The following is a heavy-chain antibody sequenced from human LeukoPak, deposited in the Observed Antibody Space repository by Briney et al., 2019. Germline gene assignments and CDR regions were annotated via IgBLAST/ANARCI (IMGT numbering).Heavy chain of an antibody. D-gene: IGHD2/OR15-2a*01. CDR3: ARDSTRDAFDI. CDR1: GGSITSYY. Sequence: SETLSLTCTVSGGSITSYYWSWIRQPPGKGLEWIGYIYYSGSTNYNPSLKSRVTISVDTSKNQFSLKLSSVTAADTAVYYCARDSTRDAFDIWGQGTMVTVSS. V-gene: IGHV4-59*01. CDR2: IYYSGST. J-gene: IGHJ3*02.